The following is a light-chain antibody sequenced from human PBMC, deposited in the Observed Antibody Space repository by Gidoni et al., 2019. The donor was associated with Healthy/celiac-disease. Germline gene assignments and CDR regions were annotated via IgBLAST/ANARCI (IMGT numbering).Light chain of an antibody. CDR3: AAWDDSLNAVV. V-gene: IGLV1-44*01. J-gene: IGLJ2*01. CDR2: SNN. CDR1: SSNIGSNT. Sequence: SVLTQPPSASGTPGQRVTFSCSGSSSNIGSNTVNWYQQLPGTAPKLLIYSNNQRPSGVPDRFSGSKSGTSASLAISGLQSEDEADYYCAAWDDSLNAVVFGGGTKLTVL.